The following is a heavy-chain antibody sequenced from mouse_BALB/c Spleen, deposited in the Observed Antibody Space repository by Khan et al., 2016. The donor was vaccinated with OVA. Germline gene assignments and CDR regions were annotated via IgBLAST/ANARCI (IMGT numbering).Heavy chain of an antibody. CDR2: IDPFSGGT. D-gene: IGHD2-2*01. V-gene: IGHV1S135*01. CDR3: ARHGFVAWFTY. J-gene: IGHJ3*01. Sequence: EVQLQQSGPELMKPGASVKISCKASGYSFTSYYIHWMMQSHGKSLEWIGYIDPFSGGTTYNQKLKGQATLHVDKSSGQAYILLSNLTSEDSAVYYCARHGFVAWFTYWGQGTLVTVSA. CDR1: GYSFTSYY.